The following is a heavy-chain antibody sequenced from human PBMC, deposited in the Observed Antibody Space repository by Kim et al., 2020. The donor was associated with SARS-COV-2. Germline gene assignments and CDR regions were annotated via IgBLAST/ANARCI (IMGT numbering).Heavy chain of an antibody. V-gene: IGHV1-3*01. CDR1: GYTFTSYA. CDR2: INAGNGNT. J-gene: IGHJ6*02. CDR3: ASNYDGSGYYYYYYYGMDV. Sequence: ASVKVSCKASGYTFTSYAMHWVRQAPGQRLEWMGWINAGNGNTKYSQKFQGRVTITRDTSASTAYMELSSLRSEDTAVYYCASNYDGSGYYYYYYYGMDVWGQGATCTVSS. D-gene: IGHD3-22*01.